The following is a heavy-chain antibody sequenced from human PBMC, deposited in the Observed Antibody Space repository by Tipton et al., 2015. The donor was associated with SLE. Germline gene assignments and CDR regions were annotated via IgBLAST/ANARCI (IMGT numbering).Heavy chain of an antibody. CDR1: GGSISSGSYY. CDR3: AKDYYYGDSGYFDY. Sequence: TLSLTCTVSGGSISSGSYYWSWIRQPAGKGLEWIGRLYTSGSTNYNPSLKSRLIISVDTSKNQFSLNLSLVTAADTAVYYCAKDYYYGDSGYFDYWGLGTLITVSS. J-gene: IGHJ4*02. V-gene: IGHV4-61*02. CDR2: LYTSGST. D-gene: IGHD4-17*01.